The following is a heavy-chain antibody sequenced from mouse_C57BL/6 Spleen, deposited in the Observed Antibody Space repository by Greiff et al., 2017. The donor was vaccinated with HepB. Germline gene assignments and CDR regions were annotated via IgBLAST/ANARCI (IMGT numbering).Heavy chain of an antibody. Sequence: QVQLQQSGPGLVQPSQSLSITCTVSGFSLTSYGVHWVRQSPGKGLEWLGVIWSGGSTDYNAAFISRLSISKDNSKSQVFFKMNSLQADDTAIYYCARNPDHYYGSSYAWFAYWGQGTLVTVSA. V-gene: IGHV2-2*01. CDR3: ARNPDHYYGSSYAWFAY. J-gene: IGHJ3*01. CDR2: IWSGGST. D-gene: IGHD1-1*01. CDR1: GFSLTSYG.